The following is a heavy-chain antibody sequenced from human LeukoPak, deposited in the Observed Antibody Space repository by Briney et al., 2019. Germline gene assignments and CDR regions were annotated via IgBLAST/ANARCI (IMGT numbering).Heavy chain of an antibody. D-gene: IGHD3-16*01. CDR1: GFTFSSYS. Sequence: GGSLRLSCAASGFTFSSYSMNWVRQAPGKGLEWVAVISYDGSNKYYADSVKGRFTISRDNSKNTLYLQMNSLRAEDTAVYYCARAHGGYWGQGTLVTVSS. V-gene: IGHV3-30*03. CDR3: ARAHGGY. CDR2: ISYDGSNK. J-gene: IGHJ4*02.